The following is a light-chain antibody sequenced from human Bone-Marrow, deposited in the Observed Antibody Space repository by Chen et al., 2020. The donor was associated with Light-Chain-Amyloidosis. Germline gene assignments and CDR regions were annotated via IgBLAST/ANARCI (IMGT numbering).Light chain of an antibody. CDR1: SAAIATNY. V-gene: IGLV6-57*03. CDR3: QSYATNTWI. Sequence: NFILTQDHSVSESPAQTVTISCTRSSAAIATNYVQWYQHRPGSAPTTVIYENDLRPSGVPDRFSGSIDTSSNSASLTISGLETEDEADYYCQSYATNTWIFGGGTHLTVL. J-gene: IGLJ3*02. CDR2: END.